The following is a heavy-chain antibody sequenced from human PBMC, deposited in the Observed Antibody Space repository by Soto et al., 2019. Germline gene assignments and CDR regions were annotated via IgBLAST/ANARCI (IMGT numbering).Heavy chain of an antibody. CDR1: GFTFTSSA. J-gene: IGHJ4*02. CDR3: AADATAWQQMVPSDY. V-gene: IGHV1-58*01. Sequence: SVKVSCKASGFTFTSSALQWVRQARGQRLEWIGWIAVGSGYTNYAQRFQDRVTLTRDMSTATTYMELSRLTSEDTAIYYCAADATAWQQMVPSDYWGQGTLVTVSS. CDR2: IAVGSGYT. D-gene: IGHD2-8*01.